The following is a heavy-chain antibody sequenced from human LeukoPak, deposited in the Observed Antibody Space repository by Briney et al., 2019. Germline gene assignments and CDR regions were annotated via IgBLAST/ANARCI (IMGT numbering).Heavy chain of an antibody. Sequence: SVKVSCKASGGTFSSYAISWVRQAPGQGLEWMGGITPIFGTANYAQKFQGRVTITADESTSTAYMELSSLRSEDTAVYYCAREIHWGSSSWYFDYWGQGTLVTVSS. CDR1: GGTFSSYA. CDR3: AREIHWGSSSWYFDY. V-gene: IGHV1-69*13. J-gene: IGHJ4*02. D-gene: IGHD6-13*01. CDR2: ITPIFGTA.